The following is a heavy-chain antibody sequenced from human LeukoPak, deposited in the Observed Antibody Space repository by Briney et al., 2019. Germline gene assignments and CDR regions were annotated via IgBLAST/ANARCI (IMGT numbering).Heavy chain of an antibody. D-gene: IGHD3-10*01. V-gene: IGHV3-30*02. J-gene: IGHJ4*02. CDR1: VFTFSSYG. CDR2: ILYEGSNK. CDR3: AKGSQAVRGVMDYFDY. Sequence: PGGSLRLSCAASVFTFSSYGMHWVRQAPGKGLEWVAFILYEGSNKYYADSVKRRFTISSDNSKNTLYLQMNSLRAEDTAVYYCAKGSQAVRGVMDYFDYWGQGPLVTVSS.